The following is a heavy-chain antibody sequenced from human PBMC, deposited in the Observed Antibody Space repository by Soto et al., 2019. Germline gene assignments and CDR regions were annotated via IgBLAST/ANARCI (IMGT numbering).Heavy chain of an antibody. CDR2: IYSGGNT. V-gene: IGHV4-61*01. CDR3: ARQSRGEGNKRVL. D-gene: IGHD2-21*01. J-gene: IGHJ4*02. Sequence: QVQLQESGPGLVKPSETLSLTCSVSGGSVSSASYYWSWIRQPPGKGLEWIAYIYSGGNTNYNPSLKSRLPLSENTSRNHFPLNLPSVPAGDAAVYYCARQSRGEGNKRVLGGRGPLVTVPS. CDR1: GGSVSSASYY.